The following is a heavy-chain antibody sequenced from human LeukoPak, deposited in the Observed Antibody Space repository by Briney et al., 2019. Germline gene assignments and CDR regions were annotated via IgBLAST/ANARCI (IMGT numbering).Heavy chain of an antibody. D-gene: IGHD3-10*01. CDR3: ARDHFLFGVVRGVIRGMDV. Sequence: GRSLRLSCAASGFTFGSYAMHWVRQAPGKGLEWVAVISYDGSNKYYADSVKGRFTISRDNSKNTLYLQMNSLRAEDTAVYYCARDHFLFGVVRGVIRGMDVWGQGTTVTVSS. J-gene: IGHJ6*02. V-gene: IGHV3-30-3*01. CDR2: ISYDGSNK. CDR1: GFTFGSYA.